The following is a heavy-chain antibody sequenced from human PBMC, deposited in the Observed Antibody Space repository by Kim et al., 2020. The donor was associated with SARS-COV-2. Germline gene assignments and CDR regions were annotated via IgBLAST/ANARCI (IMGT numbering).Heavy chain of an antibody. CDR3: ARIAYSSGYFWKGGAVVDAFDI. CDR2: MNPNSGNT. Sequence: ASVKVSCKASGYTFTSYDINWVRQATGQGLEWMGWMNPNSGNTGYAQKFQGRVTMTRNTSISTAYMELSSLRSEDTAVYYCARIAYSSGYFWKGGAVVDAFDIWGQGTMVTVSS. J-gene: IGHJ3*02. V-gene: IGHV1-8*01. D-gene: IGHD3-22*01. CDR1: GYTFTSYD.